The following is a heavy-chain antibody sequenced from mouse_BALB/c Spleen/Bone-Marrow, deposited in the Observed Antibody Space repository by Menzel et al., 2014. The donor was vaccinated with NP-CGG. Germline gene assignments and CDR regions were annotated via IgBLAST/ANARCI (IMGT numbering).Heavy chain of an antibody. V-gene: IGHV1-7*01. D-gene: IGHD2-4*01. CDR1: GYTFTSYW. CDR2: INPSTGYT. J-gene: IGHJ3*01. CDR3: ARLGDYDAFAY. Sequence: VQLQQSGAELAKPGASVKMSCKASGYTFTSYWMHWVNQRPGQGLEWIGYINPSTGYTEYNQKFKDKATLTADKSSSTAYMQLSSLTSENSAVYYCARLGDYDAFAYWGQGTLVTVPA.